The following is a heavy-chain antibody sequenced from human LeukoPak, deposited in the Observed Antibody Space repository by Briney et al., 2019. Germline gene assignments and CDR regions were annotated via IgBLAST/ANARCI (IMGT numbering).Heavy chain of an antibody. Sequence: GGSLRLSCAASGFTYRTYGMHWVRQAPGKGLEWVADIWYDGSNKYYEESVKGRHTISRDNSKNTLYLQMNGLRAEDTAVYYCASPPTRECSSISCPLSYWGQGNLFTVSS. V-gene: IGHV3-33*01. CDR3: ASPPTRECSSISCPLSY. CDR1: GFTYRTYG. J-gene: IGHJ4*02. CDR2: IWYDGSNK. D-gene: IGHD2-2*01.